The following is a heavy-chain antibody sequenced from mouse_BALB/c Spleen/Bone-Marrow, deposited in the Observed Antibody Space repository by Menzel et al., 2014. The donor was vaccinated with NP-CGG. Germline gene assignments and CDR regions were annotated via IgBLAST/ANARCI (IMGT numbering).Heavy chain of an antibody. CDR1: GYTFTDYA. J-gene: IGHJ3*01. CDR2: ISTYSGNT. V-gene: IGHV1-67*01. Sequence: QVQLQQPGPELVRPGVSVKISCKGSGYTFTDYAVHWVKQSHAKSLEWIGVISTYSGNTNYNQKFKGKATMTVDKSSSTAYMELARLTSEDSAIYYCARGGIYYGSSSFAYWGQGTLVTVSA. CDR3: ARGGIYYGSSSFAY. D-gene: IGHD1-1*01.